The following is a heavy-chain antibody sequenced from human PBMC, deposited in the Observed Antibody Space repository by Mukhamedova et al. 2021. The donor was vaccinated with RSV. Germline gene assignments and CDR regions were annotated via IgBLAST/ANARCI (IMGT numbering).Heavy chain of an antibody. J-gene: IGHJ4*01. Sequence: YADSVKGRFTISRDNAESSLYLQMNSLRAEDTAVYYCAGRHCTNGICPFDYWGQEPWSPSPQ. CDR3: AGRHCTNGICPFDY. V-gene: IGHV3-21*01. D-gene: IGHD2-8*01.